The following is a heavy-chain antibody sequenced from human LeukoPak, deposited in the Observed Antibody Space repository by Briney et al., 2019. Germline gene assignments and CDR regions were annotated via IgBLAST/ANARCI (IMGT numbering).Heavy chain of an antibody. J-gene: IGHJ4*02. CDR1: GFTVSSNY. CDR2: IYSGGST. CDR3: ATRIAAAGVDY. V-gene: IGHV3-53*01. D-gene: IGHD6-13*01. Sequence: GGSLRLSCAASGFTVSSNYMSWVRQAPGKGLEWVSVIYSGGSTYYADSVRGRFTISRDNSKNTLYLQMNSLRAEDTAVYYCATRIAAAGVDYWGQGTLVTVSS.